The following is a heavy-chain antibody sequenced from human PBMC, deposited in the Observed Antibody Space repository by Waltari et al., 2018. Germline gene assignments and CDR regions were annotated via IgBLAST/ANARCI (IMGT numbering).Heavy chain of an antibody. D-gene: IGHD3-3*01. CDR1: GGSISSYY. J-gene: IGHJ6*03. Sequence: QVQLQESGPGLVTPSETLSLTCPVSGGSISSYYWSWIRQPPGKGLEWIGYIYYSGSTNYNPSLKSRVTISVDTSKNQFSLKLSSVTAADTAVYYCARAGPTIFGVVNDYYYMDVWGKGTTVTISS. CDR2: IYYSGST. V-gene: IGHV4-59*01. CDR3: ARAGPTIFGVVNDYYYMDV.